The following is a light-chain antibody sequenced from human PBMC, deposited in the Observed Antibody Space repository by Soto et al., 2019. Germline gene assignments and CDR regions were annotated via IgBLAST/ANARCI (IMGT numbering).Light chain of an antibody. J-gene: IGLJ1*01. Sequence: QSALTQPPSVSGAPGQRVTISCTGSSSNIGAHYDVHWYQQLPGTAPKLLIYGNSNRPSGVPDRFSGSKSGTSASLAITGLQAEDEADHYCQSYDNSLSVYVFGTGTKV. CDR3: QSYDNSLSVYV. CDR1: SSNIGAHYD. V-gene: IGLV1-40*01. CDR2: GNS.